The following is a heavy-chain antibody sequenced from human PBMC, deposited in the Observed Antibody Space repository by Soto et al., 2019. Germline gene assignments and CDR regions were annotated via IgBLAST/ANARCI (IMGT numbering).Heavy chain of an antibody. CDR1: GGSFSGYY. CDR2: IYYSGST. J-gene: IGHJ4*02. Sequence: SETLSLTCAVYGGSFSGYYWSWIRQPPGKGLEWIGSIYYSGSTYYNPSLKSRVTISVDTSKNQFSLKLSSVTAADTAVYYCARGYDVFDYWGQGTLVTVSS. V-gene: IGHV4-34*01. CDR3: ARGYDVFDY. D-gene: IGHD5-12*01.